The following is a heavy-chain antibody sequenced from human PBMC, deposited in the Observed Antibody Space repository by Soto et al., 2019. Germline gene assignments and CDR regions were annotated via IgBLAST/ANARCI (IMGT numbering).Heavy chain of an antibody. Sequence: QPQLQESGPGLVKPSETLSLTCTVSGVSISSSDYYWGWIRQPPRKGLEWIASINSSGCAFYNPPIKSRVTIPVDTSKNQFSLMLTPVTAADRAVYYCARLPRTPVHDTGTHSWGQATLVSVSS. CDR1: GVSISSSDYY. V-gene: IGHV4-39*01. D-gene: IGHD1-7*01. J-gene: IGHJ4*02. CDR3: ARLPRTPVHDTGTHS. CDR2: INSSGCA.